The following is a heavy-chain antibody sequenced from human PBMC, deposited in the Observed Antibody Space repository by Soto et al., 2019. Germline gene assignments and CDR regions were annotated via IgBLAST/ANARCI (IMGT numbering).Heavy chain of an antibody. J-gene: IGHJ3*02. CDR2: ISAYNGNT. CDR3: ARDRLVQQLATRAFDI. D-gene: IGHD6-13*01. Sequence: ASVKVSCKASGYTFTSYGISWVRQAPGQGLEWMGWISAYNGNTNYAQKLQGRVTMTTDTSTSTAYMELRSLRSDDTAVYYCARDRLVQQLATRAFDIWGTGTMLTLSS. V-gene: IGHV1-18*01. CDR1: GYTFTSYG.